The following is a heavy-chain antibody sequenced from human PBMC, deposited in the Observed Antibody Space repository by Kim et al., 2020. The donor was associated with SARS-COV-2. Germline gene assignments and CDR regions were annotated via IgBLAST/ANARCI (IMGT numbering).Heavy chain of an antibody. CDR1: GFTFSSYW. V-gene: IGHV3-74*01. Sequence: GGSLRLSCAASGFTFSSYWMHWVRQAPGKGLVWVSRINSDGSSTSYADSVKGRFTISRDNAKNTLYLQMNSLRAEDTAVYYCATLWGFWYFDLWGRGTLVTVSS. CDR2: INSDGSST. CDR3: ATLWGFWYFDL. D-gene: IGHD3-10*01. J-gene: IGHJ2*01.